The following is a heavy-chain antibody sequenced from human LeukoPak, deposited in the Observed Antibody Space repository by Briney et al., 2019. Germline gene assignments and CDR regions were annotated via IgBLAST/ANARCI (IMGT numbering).Heavy chain of an antibody. Sequence: SETLSLTCTVSGGSISSSSYYWGWIRQPPGKGLEWIGYVYYKGDTSYSPSLDSRVSISVDTSKKQFSLKLNSVTAADTAMYYCARHVTVTYDAFDLWGQGTMVTVSS. CDR3: ARHVTVTYDAFDL. CDR1: GGSISSSSYY. D-gene: IGHD4-11*01. V-gene: IGHV4-61*05. CDR2: VYYKGDT. J-gene: IGHJ3*01.